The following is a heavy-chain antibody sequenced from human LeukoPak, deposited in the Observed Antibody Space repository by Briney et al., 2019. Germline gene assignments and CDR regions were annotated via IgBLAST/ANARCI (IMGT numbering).Heavy chain of an antibody. V-gene: IGHV1-18*01. J-gene: IGHJ4*02. Sequence: ASVNVSCKASGYTFTSYGISWVRQAPGQGLEWMGWISAYNGNTNYAQKLQGRVTMTTDTSTSTAYMELRSLRSDDTAVYYCARDRGVVVPAAMPTYFDYWGQGTLVTVSS. CDR3: ARDRGVVVPAAMPTYFDY. D-gene: IGHD2-2*01. CDR2: ISAYNGNT. CDR1: GYTFTSYG.